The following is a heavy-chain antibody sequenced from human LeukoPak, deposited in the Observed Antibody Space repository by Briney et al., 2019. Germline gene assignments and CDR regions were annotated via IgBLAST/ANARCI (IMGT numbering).Heavy chain of an antibody. CDR3: AKELGTMFFDY. J-gene: IGHJ4*02. D-gene: IGHD3-10*02. CDR2: AGWAGGTT. Sequence: GGSLRLSCATSGFNFDRYTIHWVRQAPGKGLEWVSLAGWAGGTTFYSDSVRGRFTISRDSGRKSVYLQMNSLTTDDTAFYFCAKELGTMFFDYWGQGALVTVSS. V-gene: IGHV3-43*01. CDR1: GFNFDRYT.